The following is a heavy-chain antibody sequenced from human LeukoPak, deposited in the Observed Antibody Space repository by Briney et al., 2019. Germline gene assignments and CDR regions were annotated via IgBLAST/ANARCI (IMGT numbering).Heavy chain of an antibody. J-gene: IGHJ4*02. D-gene: IGHD2-2*02. CDR1: GGSISSYY. CDR3: AKDIVVVPAAIPYFDY. CDR2: IYYTGST. Sequence: PSETLSLTCTVSGGSISSYYWSWIRQPPGKGLEWIGYIYYTGSTNYNPSLKSRVTISVDTSKNQFSLKLSSVTAADTAVYYCAKDIVVVPAAIPYFDYWGQGTLVTVSS. V-gene: IGHV4-59*01.